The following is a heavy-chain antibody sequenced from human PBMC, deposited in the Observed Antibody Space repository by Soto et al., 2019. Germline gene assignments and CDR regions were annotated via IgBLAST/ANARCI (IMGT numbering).Heavy chain of an antibody. V-gene: IGHV4-31*03. Sequence: SETLSLTCTVSGGSISSGGYYWSWIRQHPGKGLEWIGYIYYSGSTYYNPSLKSRVTISVDTSKNQFSLKLSSVTAADTAVYYCAREGWDHSVVVTATPGAFDIWGQGTMVTVSS. D-gene: IGHD2-21*02. J-gene: IGHJ3*02. CDR1: GGSISSGGYY. CDR3: AREGWDHSVVVTATPGAFDI. CDR2: IYYSGST.